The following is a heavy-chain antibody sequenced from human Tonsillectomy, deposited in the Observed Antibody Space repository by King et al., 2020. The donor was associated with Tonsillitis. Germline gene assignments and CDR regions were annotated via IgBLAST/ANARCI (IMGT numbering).Heavy chain of an antibody. D-gene: IGHD3-9*01. J-gene: IGHJ4*02. CDR1: GFPFSSYW. CDR2: IKEDGSEK. CDR3: TSGILTGYTFYY. Sequence: VQLVESGGGLVQPGGSLRLSCAASGFPFSSYWMRWVRQAPGKGLECVANIKEDGSEKYYVDSVKGRFTVSRDNAKDSLYLQMNSLRAEDTAVYYCTSGILTGYTFYYWGQGTLVTVSS. V-gene: IGHV3-7*01.